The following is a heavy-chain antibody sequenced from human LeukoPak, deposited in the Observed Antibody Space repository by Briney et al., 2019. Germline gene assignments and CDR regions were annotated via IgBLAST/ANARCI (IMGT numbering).Heavy chain of an antibody. CDR1: GGSFSGYY. CDR3: VGGRLGELSVLDY. CDR2: INHSGST. Sequence: PSETLSLTCAVYGGSFSGYYWSWIRQPPGKGLEWIGEINHSGSTNYNPSLKSRVTISVDTSKNQFSLKLSSVTAADTAVYYCVGGRLGELSVLDYWGQGTLVTVSS. D-gene: IGHD3-16*02. V-gene: IGHV4-34*01. J-gene: IGHJ4*02.